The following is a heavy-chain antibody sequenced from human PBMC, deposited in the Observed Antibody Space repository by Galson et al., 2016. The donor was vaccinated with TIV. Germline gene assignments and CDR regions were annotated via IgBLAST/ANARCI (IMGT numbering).Heavy chain of an antibody. V-gene: IGHV1-69*05. D-gene: IGHD1-26*01. J-gene: IGHJ6*03. CDR3: ARGCGSYSCYLDV. CDR1: GGTLTSYA. CDR2: IIRIFGTV. Sequence: SVKVSCKASGGTLTSYAVSWVRQAPGQALEWMGEIIRIFGTVNYAQKFQGRVTITTDESTSTAYMELSSLRSEDTAVYYCARGCGSYSCYLDVWGKGTTVTVSS.